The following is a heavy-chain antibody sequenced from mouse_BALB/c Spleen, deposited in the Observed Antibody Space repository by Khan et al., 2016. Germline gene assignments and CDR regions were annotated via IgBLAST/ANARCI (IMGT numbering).Heavy chain of an antibody. J-gene: IGHJ1*01. D-gene: IGHD1-1*01. CDR1: GYTFTNYG. Sequence: QIQLVQSGPELKRPGKTVKISCKASGYTFTNYGINWVKQAPGKGLKWMGWINTYSGESTYADDFKGRFAFSLETSANTASLQINNLKNEDTATYFCARYRYYYCSSRYFDVWGAGTTVTVSS. CDR2: INTYSGES. CDR3: ARYRYYYCSSRYFDV. V-gene: IGHV9-3-1*01.